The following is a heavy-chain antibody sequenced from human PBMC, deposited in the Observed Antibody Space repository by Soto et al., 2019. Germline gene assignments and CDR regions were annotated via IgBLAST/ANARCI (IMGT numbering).Heavy chain of an antibody. CDR2: IIPVFGTA. CDR1: GGTFISYA. J-gene: IGHJ4*02. CDR3: ARGRVTKYLTAFDY. V-gene: IGHV1-69*06. D-gene: IGHD3-9*01. Sequence: QVQLVQSGAEVKKPGSSVKLSCKVSGGTFISYAISWVRQAPGRGLEWMGGIIPVFGTANYTQQFQGRVTITADKSTSTAYMELSSLRSEDTALYYWARGRVTKYLTAFDYWGQGTLVTVSS.